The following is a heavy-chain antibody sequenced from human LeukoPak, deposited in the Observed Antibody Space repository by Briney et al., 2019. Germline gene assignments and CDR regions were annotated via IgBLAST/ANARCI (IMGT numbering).Heavy chain of an antibody. D-gene: IGHD6-19*01. CDR3: ARREDSGWYRFDY. Sequence: SETLSLTCTVSGGSVSSYYWSWIRQPPGKGLEWIGYIYYSGTTYYNPSLKSRVTISLDTSKNQFSLKLSSVTAADAAVYYCARREDSGWYRFDYWGQGTLVTVSS. CDR1: GGSVSSYY. J-gene: IGHJ4*02. V-gene: IGHV4-59*08. CDR2: IYYSGTT.